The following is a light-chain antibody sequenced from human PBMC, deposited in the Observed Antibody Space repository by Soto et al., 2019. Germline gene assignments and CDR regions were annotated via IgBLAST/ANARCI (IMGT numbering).Light chain of an antibody. Sequence: EVVLTQSPATLSFSPGERATLSCRASHSVSSSYLAWYQQKPGQAPRLLIYGASSRATGIPDRFSGSGSGTDFTLTISSLQSEDFAVYYCQQYNDWPPRITFGQGTRLEIK. CDR3: QQYNDWPPRIT. J-gene: IGKJ5*01. CDR1: HSVSSSY. V-gene: IGKV3-20*01. CDR2: GAS.